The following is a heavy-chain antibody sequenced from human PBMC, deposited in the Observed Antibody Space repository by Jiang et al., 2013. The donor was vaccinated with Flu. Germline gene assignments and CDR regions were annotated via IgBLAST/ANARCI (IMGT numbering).Heavy chain of an antibody. Sequence: SSYYWNWIRQPPRKGLEWIGYFYFSGSTNYNPSLKSRVTISVDTSKNQFSLKLSSVTAADTAVYYCARAYLYYFDYWGQGTLVTVSS. D-gene: IGHD2/OR15-2a*01. J-gene: IGHJ4*02. CDR3: ARAYLYYFDY. V-gene: IGHV4-59*08. CDR1: SSYY. CDR2: FYFSGST.